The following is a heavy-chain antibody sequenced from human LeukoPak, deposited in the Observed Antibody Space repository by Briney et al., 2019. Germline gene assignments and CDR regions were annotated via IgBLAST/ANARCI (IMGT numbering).Heavy chain of an antibody. Sequence: GGSLRLSCAASGFSFRSYSMDWVRQAPGKGLEWVSSITGSSSYISYADSVKGRFTISRDNAENSLFLQMNSLRPEDTAVYFCARDHGIAAAGTSPGFDYWGQGTLVTVSS. V-gene: IGHV3-21*01. CDR2: ITGSSSYI. J-gene: IGHJ4*02. D-gene: IGHD6-13*01. CDR1: GFSFRSYS. CDR3: ARDHGIAAAGTSPGFDY.